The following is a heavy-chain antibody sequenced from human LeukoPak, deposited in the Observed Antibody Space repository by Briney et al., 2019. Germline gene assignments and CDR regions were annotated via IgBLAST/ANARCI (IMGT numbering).Heavy chain of an antibody. Sequence: GASVKVSCKASGYTFTSHYMHWVRQAPGQGLEWMGIIYPSGGSTSYAQKFQDRVTMTRDMSTSTVYMELSSLRSEDTAVYYCARGPSGYHNTGGQGTLVTVSS. CDR3: ARGPSGYHNT. V-gene: IGHV1-46*01. J-gene: IGHJ4*02. CDR1: GYTFTSHY. CDR2: IYPSGGST. D-gene: IGHD5-12*01.